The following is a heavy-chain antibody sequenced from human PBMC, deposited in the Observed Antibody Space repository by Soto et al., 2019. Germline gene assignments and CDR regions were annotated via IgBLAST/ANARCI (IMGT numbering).Heavy chain of an antibody. V-gene: IGHV3-30-3*01. CDR3: AIIATSGGGDAFDI. CDR2: ILSDEINK. J-gene: IGHJ3*02. Sequence: QVQLVESGGGVVQPGRSLRLSCAASGFTFSNYAMHWVRQAPGKGLEWVAAILSDEINKYSSDSVKGRFTISRDNSKNTLYLQMNSMSPEDTAVSYCAIIATSGGGDAFDIWGQGKMVTVSS. D-gene: IGHD6-13*01. CDR1: GFTFSNYA.